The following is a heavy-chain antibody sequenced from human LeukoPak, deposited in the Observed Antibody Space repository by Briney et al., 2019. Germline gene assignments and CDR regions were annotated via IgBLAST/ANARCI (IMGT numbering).Heavy chain of an antibody. CDR2: IYYSGST. CDR1: GGSISSSSYY. J-gene: IGHJ5*02. D-gene: IGHD1-26*01. V-gene: IGHV4-39*01. CDR3: ARRYGGSYRWFDP. Sequence: PSETLSLTCTVSGGSISSSSYYWGWIRQPPGKGLEWIGSIYYSGSTYYNPSLKSRVTISVDTSKNQFSLKLSSVTAADTAVYYCARRYGGSYRWFDPWGQGTLVTVSS.